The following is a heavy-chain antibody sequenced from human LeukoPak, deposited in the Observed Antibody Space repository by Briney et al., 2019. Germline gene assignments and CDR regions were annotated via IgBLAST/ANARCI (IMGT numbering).Heavy chain of an antibody. J-gene: IGHJ4*02. CDR3: ARDVNYYFDY. V-gene: IGHV1-2*02. Sequence: ASVKVSCKASGYTFTGYYIHWARQAPGQGLEWMGWINPNSGDTNYAQKFQGRVTMTRDTSITTAYMELTRLRFDDTAVYFCARDVNYYFDYWGQGTLVTVSS. D-gene: IGHD2/OR15-2a*01. CDR2: INPNSGDT. CDR1: GYTFTGYY.